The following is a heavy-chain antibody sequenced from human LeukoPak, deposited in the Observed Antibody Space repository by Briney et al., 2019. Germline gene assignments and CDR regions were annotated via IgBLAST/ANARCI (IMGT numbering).Heavy chain of an antibody. Sequence: SETLSLTCSVSGVSISGYYWSWVRQPPGKALEWIGYMYDSGSPRYNPSLKSRVTISLDTSKKQFSLKLSSVTAADTAVYYCARARSGWEGGCFDHWGQGNLVTVSS. CDR3: ARARSGWEGGCFDH. D-gene: IGHD6-19*01. J-gene: IGHJ4*02. V-gene: IGHV4-59*01. CDR2: MYDSGSP. CDR1: GVSISGYY.